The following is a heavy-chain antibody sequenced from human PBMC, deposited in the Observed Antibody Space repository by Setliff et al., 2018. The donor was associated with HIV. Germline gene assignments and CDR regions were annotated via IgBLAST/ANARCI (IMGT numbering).Heavy chain of an antibody. CDR2: ISHSGTP. D-gene: IGHD3-22*01. Sequence: PSETLSLTCTVSGVSIRGSDYFWDWVRQSPGRGLEWIGSISHSGTPFYNASLRSRVIISEDTSKNQFYLRLTSVTAADTSVYYCGRHPLPRITMIVVEAIWGQGTMVTVSS. CDR1: GVSIRGSDYF. CDR3: GRHPLPRITMIVVEAI. V-gene: IGHV4-39*01. J-gene: IGHJ3*02.